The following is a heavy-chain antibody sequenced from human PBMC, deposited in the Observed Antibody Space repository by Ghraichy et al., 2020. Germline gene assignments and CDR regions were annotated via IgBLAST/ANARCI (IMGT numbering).Heavy chain of an antibody. Sequence: SETLSLTCTVSGGSVSSGSYYWSWIRQPPGKGLEWIGYIYYSGSTNYNPSLKSRVTISVDTSKNQFSLKLSSVTAADTAVYYCARDTAMVNPLWDDAFDIWGQGTMVTVSS. CDR2: IYYSGST. CDR3: ARDTAMVNPLWDDAFDI. V-gene: IGHV4-61*01. J-gene: IGHJ3*02. D-gene: IGHD5-18*01. CDR1: GGSVSSGSYY.